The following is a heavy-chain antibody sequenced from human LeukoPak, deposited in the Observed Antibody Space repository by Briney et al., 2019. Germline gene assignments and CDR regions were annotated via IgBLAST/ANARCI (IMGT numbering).Heavy chain of an antibody. CDR1: GYSFTSYW. D-gene: IGHD5-24*01. CDR3: AGLTSVEMAPAY. V-gene: IGHV5-51*01. CDR2: IYPGDSDT. Sequence: GESLKISCKGSGYSFTSYWIGWVLQMAGKGLEWMVIIYPGDSDTRYSPSFQGQVTISADKSISTAYLQWSSLKASDTAMYYCAGLTSVEMAPAYWGQGTLVTVSS. J-gene: IGHJ4*02.